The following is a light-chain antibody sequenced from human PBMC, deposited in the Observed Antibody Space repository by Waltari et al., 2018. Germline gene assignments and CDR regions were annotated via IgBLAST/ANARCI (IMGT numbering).Light chain of an antibody. J-gene: IGLJ2*01. V-gene: IGLV3-1*01. CDR3: QTWDSGTVL. CDR2: QDS. CDR1: KLGDKY. Sequence: DLTQPPSVSVSPGQTATITCSGEKLGDKYVCWYQQKPGLSPVLVIHQDSERPSGIPERFSGSNSGNTATLTIRGTQAVDEADYYCQTWDSGTVLFGGGTKVTVL.